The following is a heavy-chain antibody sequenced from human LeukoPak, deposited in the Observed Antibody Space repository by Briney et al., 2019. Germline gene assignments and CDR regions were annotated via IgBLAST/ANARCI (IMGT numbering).Heavy chain of an antibody. Sequence: ASVKVSCKASGGTFSSYAINWVRQAPGQGLEWMGRIIPILEIAKYAQKFQGRVTFTADTSTSTAYMELSSLRSEDTAVYYCASHSGYDFKGFDYWGQGTLVTVSS. V-gene: IGHV1-69*04. CDR3: ASHSGYDFKGFDY. CDR2: IIPILEIA. J-gene: IGHJ4*02. D-gene: IGHD5-12*01. CDR1: GGTFSSYA.